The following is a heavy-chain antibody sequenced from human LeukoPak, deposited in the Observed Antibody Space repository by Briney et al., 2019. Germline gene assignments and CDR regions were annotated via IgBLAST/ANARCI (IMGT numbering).Heavy chain of an antibody. CDR1: GFTFDDYT. CDR2: ISWDGGST. V-gene: IGHV3-43*01. Sequence: GGSLRLSCAASGFTFDDYTMHWVRQAPGKGLEWVSLISWDGGSTYYADSVKGRFTISRDNAKNTLYLQMNTLRVEDTAVYYCTRDLMDYDVSTGLHHYYMDVWGQGTTVTVSS. J-gene: IGHJ6*02. CDR3: TRDLMDYDVSTGLHHYYMDV. D-gene: IGHD3-9*01.